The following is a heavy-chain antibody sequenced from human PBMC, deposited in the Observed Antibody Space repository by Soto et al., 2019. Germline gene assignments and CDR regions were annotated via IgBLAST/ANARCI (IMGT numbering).Heavy chain of an antibody. CDR1: GYTFTSYG. D-gene: IGHD2-2*01. J-gene: IGHJ6*02. CDR3: ARDYCSSTSCQYYYYYYGMDV. CDR2: ISAYNGNT. Sequence: ASVKVSCKASGYTFTSYGISWVRQAPGQGLEWMGWISAYNGNTNYAQKLQGRVTMTTDTSTSTAYMELRSLRSDDTAVYYCARDYCSSTSCQYYYYYYGMDVWGQGTTVTVSS. V-gene: IGHV1-18*01.